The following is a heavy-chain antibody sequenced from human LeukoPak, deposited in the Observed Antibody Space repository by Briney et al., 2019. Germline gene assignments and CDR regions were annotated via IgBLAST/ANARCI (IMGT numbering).Heavy chain of an antibody. CDR3: ARVSALPAVPAAIGGLFDY. D-gene: IGHD2-2*02. J-gene: IGHJ4*02. Sequence: PSETLSLTCAVYGGSFSGYYWSWIRQPPGKGLEWIGEINHSGSTNYNPSLKSRVTISVDTSKNQFSLKLSSVTAADTAVYYCARVSALPAVPAAIGGLFDYWGQGTLVTVSS. V-gene: IGHV4-34*01. CDR2: INHSGST. CDR1: GGSFSGYY.